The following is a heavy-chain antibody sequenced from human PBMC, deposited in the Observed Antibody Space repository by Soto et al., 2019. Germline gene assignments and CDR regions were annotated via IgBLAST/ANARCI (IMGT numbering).Heavy chain of an antibody. D-gene: IGHD6-13*01. CDR3: VKDESINWYSGHFRH. J-gene: IGHJ1*01. V-gene: IGHV3-9*01. CDR2: IIWNSGSI. CDR1: GFTFDDYA. Sequence: EVQLVESGGGLVQPGRSLRLSCAASGFTFDDYAMHWVRQVPGKGLEWVSGIIWNSGSIGYGGSVKGRFAISRDNAKTSLHLQMNSLSAEDTAFYYCVKDESINWYSGHFRHWGQGTLVTVSS.